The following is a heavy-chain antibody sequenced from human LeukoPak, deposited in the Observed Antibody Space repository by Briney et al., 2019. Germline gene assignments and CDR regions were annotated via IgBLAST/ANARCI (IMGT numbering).Heavy chain of an antibody. CDR2: INHSGST. D-gene: IGHD5-24*01. J-gene: IGHJ4*02. CDR3: ARGHRRDGYNRSVPFDY. Sequence: SETLSLTCAVYGGSFSGYYWSWIRQPPGKGLEWIGEINHSGSTNYNPSLKSRVTISVDTSKNQFSLKLSSVTAADTAAYYCARGHRRDGYNRSVPFDYWGQGTLVTVSS. V-gene: IGHV4-34*01. CDR1: GGSFSGYY.